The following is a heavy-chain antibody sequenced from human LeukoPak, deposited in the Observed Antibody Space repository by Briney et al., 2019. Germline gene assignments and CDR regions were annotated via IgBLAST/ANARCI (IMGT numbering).Heavy chain of an antibody. Sequence: GGSLRLSCAASGFTFDDYTMHWVRQAPGKGLEWVSLISWDGGSTYYADSVKGRFTISRDNSKNSLYLQMNSLRTEDTALYYCAKGLRGYQLLPFDYWGQGTLVTVSS. CDR2: ISWDGGST. V-gene: IGHV3-43*01. CDR1: GFTFDDYT. CDR3: AKGLRGYQLLPFDY. D-gene: IGHD2-2*01. J-gene: IGHJ4*02.